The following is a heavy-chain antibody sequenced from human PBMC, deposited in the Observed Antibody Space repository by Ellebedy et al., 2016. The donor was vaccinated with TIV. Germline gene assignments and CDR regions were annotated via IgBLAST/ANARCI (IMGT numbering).Heavy chain of an antibody. J-gene: IGHJ4*02. CDR3: ARDKRVGTPLAY. Sequence: SVKVSCXASGGTFSSYAISWVRQAPGQGLEWMGGIIPIFGTANYAQKFQGRVTITADESTSTAYMELSSLRSDDTAVYYCARDKRVGTPLAYWGQGTLVTVSS. V-gene: IGHV1-69*13. D-gene: IGHD4-23*01. CDR1: GGTFSSYA. CDR2: IIPIFGTA.